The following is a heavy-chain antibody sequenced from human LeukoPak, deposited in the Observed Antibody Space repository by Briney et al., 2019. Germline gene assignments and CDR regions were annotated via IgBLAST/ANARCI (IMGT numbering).Heavy chain of an antibody. CDR1: GFTFTSYA. V-gene: IGHV3-23*01. CDR2: ISDSGGST. J-gene: IGHJ4*02. Sequence: GGSLRLSCAASGFTFTSYAMSWVRQAPGKGLEWVPAISDSGGSTYYADSVKGRFTISRDNSKNTLYLQMNSLRVEDTAVYYCAKDLRRDGYSSGWYYFDYWGQGTLVTVSS. D-gene: IGHD6-19*01. CDR3: AKDLRRDGYSSGWYYFDY.